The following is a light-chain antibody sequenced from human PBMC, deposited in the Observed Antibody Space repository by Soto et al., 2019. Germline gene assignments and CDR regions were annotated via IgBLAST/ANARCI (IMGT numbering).Light chain of an antibody. Sequence: QSVLTQPPSVSGSPGQSVTISCTGTSSDVGTYNRVSWYQQPPGTAPKLMIYEVKIRPSGVPDRFSGSKSGNTASLTISGLQAEDEADYYCTSYTSRDTVVFGGGTQLTVL. V-gene: IGLV2-18*02. CDR3: TSYTSRDTVV. CDR2: EVK. J-gene: IGLJ2*01. CDR1: SSDVGTYNR.